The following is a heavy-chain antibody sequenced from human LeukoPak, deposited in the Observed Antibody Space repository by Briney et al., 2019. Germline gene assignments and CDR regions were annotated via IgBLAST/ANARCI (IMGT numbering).Heavy chain of an antibody. CDR3: ARAPGEAEYSGSDFVY. Sequence: ASVKVSCKASGYTFTSYYMHWVRQAPGQGLEWMGIINPSGGSTSYAQKFQGRVTMTRDTSTSTVYMELSSLRSEDTAVYYCARAPGEAEYSGSDFVYWGQGTLVTVSS. CDR2: INPSGGST. J-gene: IGHJ4*02. V-gene: IGHV1-46*01. CDR1: GYTFTSYY. D-gene: IGHD1-26*01.